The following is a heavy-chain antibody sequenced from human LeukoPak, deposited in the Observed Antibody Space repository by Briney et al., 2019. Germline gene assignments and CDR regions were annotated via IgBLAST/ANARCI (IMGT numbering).Heavy chain of an antibody. Sequence: SQTLSLTCTVSGGSISSYYWSWIRQPAGKGLEWIGRIYTSGSTNYNPSLKSRVTMSVDTSENQFSLKLSSVTAADTAVYYCARSIAAAGTLDYWGQGTLVTVSS. V-gene: IGHV4-4*07. CDR2: IYTSGST. CDR1: GGSISSYY. CDR3: ARSIAAAGTLDY. D-gene: IGHD6-13*01. J-gene: IGHJ4*02.